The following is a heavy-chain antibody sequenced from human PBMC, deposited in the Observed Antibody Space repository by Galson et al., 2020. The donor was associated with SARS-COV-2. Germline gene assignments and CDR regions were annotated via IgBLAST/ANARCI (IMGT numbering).Heavy chain of an antibody. CDR3: ATDNIAVAGTGAFDI. CDR2: ISYSGST. J-gene: IGHJ3*02. D-gene: IGHD6-19*01. Sequence: SETLSLTCTVSGGSISSCSYNWGWHRPPPGMGLEWVGSISYSGSTYYNPSLKSRVTISVDTSKNQFSLKLSSVTAADAAVYYCATDNIAVAGTGAFDIWGQGTMLTVSS. CDR1: GGSISSCSYN. V-gene: IGHV4-39*07.